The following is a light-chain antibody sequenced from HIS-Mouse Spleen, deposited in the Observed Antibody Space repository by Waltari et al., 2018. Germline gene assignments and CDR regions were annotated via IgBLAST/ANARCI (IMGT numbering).Light chain of an antibody. Sequence: QSITISCTGTSSDVGGYNYVSWYQQHPGKAPKLMIYDVSNRPSGVSNRFSGSKSGNTASQTISGLQAEDEADYYCSSYTSSSTLVVFGGGTKLTVL. CDR1: SSDVGGYNY. CDR2: DVS. V-gene: IGLV2-14*03. CDR3: SSYTSSSTLVV. J-gene: IGLJ2*01.